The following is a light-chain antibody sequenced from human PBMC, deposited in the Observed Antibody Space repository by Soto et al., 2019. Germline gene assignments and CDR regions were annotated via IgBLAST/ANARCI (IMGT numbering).Light chain of an antibody. CDR1: QGIRND. V-gene: IGKV1-6*01. CDR2: AAS. Sequence: AIQMTQSPSSLSASVGDRVTITCRASQGIRNDLGWYQQKPGKAPKLLIYAASSLQSGVPSRFSGSGSGTDFTLTISSLQPQYFATYYCLQDYNHPWTFGQGTKVEIK. CDR3: LQDYNHPWT. J-gene: IGKJ1*01.